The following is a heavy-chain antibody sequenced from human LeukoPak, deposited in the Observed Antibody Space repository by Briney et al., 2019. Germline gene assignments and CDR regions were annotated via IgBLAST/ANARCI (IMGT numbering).Heavy chain of an antibody. CDR1: GYTFSGYY. CDR3: GRDYSSGDYGSLGGNVDY. CDR2: INPNSGVT. D-gene: IGHD3-22*01. V-gene: IGHV1-2*02. Sequence: ASVKVSCKASGYTFSGYYMHWVRQAPGQGLEWMGWINPNSGVTNYVQKFQGRVTMTRDTSISTAYMELSRLRSDDTPVYYCGRDYSSGDYGSLGGNVDYWGQGTLVTVSS. J-gene: IGHJ4*02.